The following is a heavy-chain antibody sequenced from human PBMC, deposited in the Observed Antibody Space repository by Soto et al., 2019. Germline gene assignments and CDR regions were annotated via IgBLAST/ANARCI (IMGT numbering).Heavy chain of an antibody. V-gene: IGHV4-39*01. CDR2: IYYSGST. CDR1: GGSISSSSYY. J-gene: IGHJ4*02. CDR3: AIQQDSSSWYGGYYFDY. Sequence: SETLSLTCTVSGGSISSSSYYWGWIRQPPGKGLEWIGSIYYSGSTYYNPSLKSRVTISVDTSKNQFSLKLSSVTAADTAVYYCAIQQDSSSWYGGYYFDYWGQGTLVTVSS. D-gene: IGHD6-13*01.